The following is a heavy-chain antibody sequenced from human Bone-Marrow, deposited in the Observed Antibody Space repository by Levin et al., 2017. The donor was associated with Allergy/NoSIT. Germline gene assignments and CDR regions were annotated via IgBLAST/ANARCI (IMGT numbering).Heavy chain of an antibody. Sequence: TASETLSLTCTVSGDSISNGGYYWSWIRQYPGRGLEWIGYSYYTGNTYYNPSLKSRVTISVDTSKNQFSLNLRSVTAADTAVYYCARRARNGYVFQHWGQGTLVTVSS. V-gene: IGHV4-31*03. D-gene: IGHD3-22*01. CDR1: GDSISNGGYY. J-gene: IGHJ1*01. CDR3: ARRARNGYVFQH. CDR2: SYYTGNT.